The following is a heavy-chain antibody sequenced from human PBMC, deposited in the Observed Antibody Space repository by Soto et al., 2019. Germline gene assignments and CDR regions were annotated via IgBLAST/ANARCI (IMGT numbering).Heavy chain of an antibody. J-gene: IGHJ5*02. CDR3: AKDLTRQLAYWLDP. CDR1: GFSFTGYY. V-gene: IGHV1-2*02. CDR2: INAHSGGT. D-gene: IGHD6-6*01. Sequence: ASVKVSCKASGFSFTGYYIHWLRQAPGQGLEWMGWINAHSGGTEYAQKFQGRVTLTRDTSIATAYLTLTSLTSDDTALYYCAKDLTRQLAYWLDPWGQGTLVTVS.